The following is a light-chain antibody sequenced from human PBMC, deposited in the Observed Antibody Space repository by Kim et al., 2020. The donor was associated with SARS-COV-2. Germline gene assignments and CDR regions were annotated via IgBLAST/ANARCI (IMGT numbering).Light chain of an antibody. Sequence: SASTGDRVTITCRASQGISSYLAWYQQKPGKAPKLLIYAASTLQSGVPSRFSGSGSGTDFTLTISCLQSEDFATYYCQQYYSYPRTFCQGTKLEI. CDR3: QQYYSYPRT. V-gene: IGKV1-8*01. CDR1: QGISSY. J-gene: IGKJ2*01. CDR2: AAS.